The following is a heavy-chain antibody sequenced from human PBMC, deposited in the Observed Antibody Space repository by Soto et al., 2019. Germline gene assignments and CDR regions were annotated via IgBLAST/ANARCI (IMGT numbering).Heavy chain of an antibody. V-gene: IGHV3-23*01. CDR3: AKVRELPIHDAFDI. J-gene: IGHJ3*02. D-gene: IGHD1-26*01. Sequence: DVQLLVSGGGLVQPGGSLRLSCAASGFTFRSNAMSWVRQAPGKGLEWVSSISGSGGSPYYADSVKGRFTISRDNSKSTMDLQMNSLRAEDSAVYYCAKVRELPIHDAFDIWGQGTMVTVSS. CDR1: GFTFRSNA. CDR2: ISGSGGSP.